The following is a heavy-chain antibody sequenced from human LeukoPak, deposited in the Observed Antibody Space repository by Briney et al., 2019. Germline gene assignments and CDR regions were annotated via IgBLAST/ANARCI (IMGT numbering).Heavy chain of an antibody. V-gene: IGHV1-69*13. J-gene: IGHJ4*02. CDR1: GGTSRSYA. D-gene: IGHD5-12*01. CDR3: ASLPHSGYEFADY. Sequence: SVTLSPVASGGTSRSYAITSVRQAPGQGLEWMGGIIPIFGTANYAQKFQGRVTITADESTSPAYMELSSLRSEDTAVYYCASLPHSGYEFADYWGQGTLVTVSS. CDR2: IIPIFGTA.